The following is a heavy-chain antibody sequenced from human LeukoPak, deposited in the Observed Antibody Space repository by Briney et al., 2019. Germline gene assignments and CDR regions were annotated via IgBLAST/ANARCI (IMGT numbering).Heavy chain of an antibody. CDR1: GGSISSRNSY. J-gene: IGHJ4*02. D-gene: IGHD2-15*01. CDR2: IDNSGST. CDR3: ARYSGPGGY. V-gene: IGHV4-39*07. Sequence: PSETLSLTCTVSGGSISSRNSYWGWIRQPPGKGLEWIGSIDNSGSTYYNPSLKSRVTISVDTSKNQFSLKLSSVTAADTAVYYCARYSGPGGYWGQGTLVTVSS.